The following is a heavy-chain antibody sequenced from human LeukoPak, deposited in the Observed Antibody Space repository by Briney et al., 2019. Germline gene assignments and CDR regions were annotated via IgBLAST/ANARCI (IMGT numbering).Heavy chain of an antibody. D-gene: IGHD4-23*01. CDR2: ISGSGGST. CDR1: GFTFSSYA. V-gene: IGHV3-23*01. CDR3: AKDRGGNSAGSYWYFDL. J-gene: IGHJ2*01. Sequence: GGSLRLSCAASGFTFSSYAMSWVRQAPGKGLEWVSAISGSGGSTYYADSVKGRLTISRDNSKNTLYLQMNSLRAEDTAVYYCAKDRGGNSAGSYWYFDLWGRGTLVTVSS.